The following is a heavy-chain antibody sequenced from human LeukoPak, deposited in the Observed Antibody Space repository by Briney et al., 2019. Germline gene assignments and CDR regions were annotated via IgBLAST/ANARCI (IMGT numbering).Heavy chain of an antibody. CDR3: ARDRVHYDSSGYYYVNLFDY. V-gene: IGHV4-59*01. CDR2: IYYSGST. J-gene: IGHJ4*02. CDR1: GGSISSYY. D-gene: IGHD3-22*01. Sequence: PSETLSLTCTVSGGSISSYYWSWIRQPPGKGLEWIGYIYYSGSTNYNPSLKSRVTISVDTSKNQFSLKLSSVTAADTAVYYCARDRVHYDSSGYYYVNLFDYWGQGTLVTVSS.